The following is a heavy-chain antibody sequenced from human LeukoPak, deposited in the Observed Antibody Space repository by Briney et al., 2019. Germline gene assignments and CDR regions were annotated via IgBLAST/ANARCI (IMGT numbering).Heavy chain of an antibody. Sequence: GGSLRLSCTASGFKFDDCGMTWVRQAPGKGLEWVSYISSSSSTIYYADSVKGRFTISRDNAKNSLYLQMNSLRADDTAIYYCARGPAVADYFQYYYIDVWGKGTTVTVSS. CDR1: GFKFDDCG. CDR3: ARGPAVADYFQYYYIDV. CDR2: ISSSSSTI. J-gene: IGHJ6*03. V-gene: IGHV3-48*01. D-gene: IGHD6-19*01.